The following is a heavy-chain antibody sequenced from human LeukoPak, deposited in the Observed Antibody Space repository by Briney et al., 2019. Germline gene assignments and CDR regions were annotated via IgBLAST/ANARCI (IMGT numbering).Heavy chain of an antibody. CDR3: AKYTAATGTRWFDP. V-gene: IGHV3-23*01. D-gene: IGHD6-13*01. J-gene: IGHJ5*02. CDR2: IDASGGTT. Sequence: PGGSLRLSCAASGFTFSSYAMSWVRQAPGKGLEWVSAIDASGGTTYYADSVKGRFTISRDNSQNTLYLQMNSLRAEDTAVYYCAKYTAATGTRWFDPWGQGTLVTVSS. CDR1: GFTFSSYA.